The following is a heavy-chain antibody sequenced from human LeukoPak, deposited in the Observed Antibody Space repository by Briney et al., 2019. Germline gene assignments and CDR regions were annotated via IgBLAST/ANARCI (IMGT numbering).Heavy chain of an antibody. J-gene: IGHJ5*02. CDR2: INHSGST. CDR1: GGSFSGYY. CDR3: ATYYCSGGSCYSNWFDP. D-gene: IGHD2-15*01. V-gene: IGHV4-34*01. Sequence: SETLSLTCAVYGGSFSGYYWSWIRQPPGKGLEWIGEINHSGSTNYNPSLKSRVTISVDTSKNQFSLKLSSVTAADTAVYYCATYYCSGGSCYSNWFDPWGQGTLVTVSS.